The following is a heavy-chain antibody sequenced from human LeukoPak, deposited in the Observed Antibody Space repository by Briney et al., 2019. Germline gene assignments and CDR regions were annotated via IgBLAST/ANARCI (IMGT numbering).Heavy chain of an antibody. D-gene: IGHD6-13*01. CDR3: ATRGSSWWFDS. CDR2: ISSSGGTT. V-gene: IGHV3-23*01. CDR1: GFTFSSYA. J-gene: IGHJ5*01. Sequence: GGSLRLSCAASGFTFSSYAMRWVRQSPGKGLEWVSGISSSGGTTYYADSVKGRFTISRDNSKKTLYLQMNSLRAEDTAIYYCATRGSSWWFDSWGQGALVTVSS.